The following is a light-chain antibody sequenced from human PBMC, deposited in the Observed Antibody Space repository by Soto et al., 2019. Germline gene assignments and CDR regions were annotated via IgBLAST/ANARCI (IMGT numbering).Light chain of an antibody. Sequence: EIVLTQSPGTLSLSPGERATLSCRASQTVRNNYLAWYQQKPGQAPRLLIYDASSRATGIPDRFSGGGSGTDFTLTISRLEPEDFAVYYCQQYESSPRTFGQGTKVDI. CDR3: QQYESSPRT. V-gene: IGKV3-20*01. CDR2: DAS. J-gene: IGKJ1*01. CDR1: QTVRNNY.